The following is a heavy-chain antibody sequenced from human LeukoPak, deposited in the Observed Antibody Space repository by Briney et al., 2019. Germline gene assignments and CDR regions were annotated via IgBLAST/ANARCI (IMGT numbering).Heavy chain of an antibody. Sequence: GRSLRLSCAASGFTFSSYAMHWVRQAPGKGLEGVAVISYDASNTYYADSVKGRFTISRDNSKNTLYLQMNSLRAEDTAVYYCARVGSGNFDYWGQGTLVTVSS. CDR3: ARVGSGNFDY. D-gene: IGHD1-26*01. CDR1: GFTFSSYA. J-gene: IGHJ4*02. CDR2: ISYDASNT. V-gene: IGHV3-30-3*01.